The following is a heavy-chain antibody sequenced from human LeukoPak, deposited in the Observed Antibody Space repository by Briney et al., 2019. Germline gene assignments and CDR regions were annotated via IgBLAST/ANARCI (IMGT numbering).Heavy chain of an antibody. D-gene: IGHD3-22*01. V-gene: IGHV1-18*01. Sequence: ASVTVSCKASGYTFTSYAISWVRQAPGQGLEWMGWISAYNGNTNYAQKFQGRVTMTRDTSTSTVYMELSSLRSEDTAVYYCARGGTDYYDSSGYYYACDYWGQGTLVTVSS. CDR2: ISAYNGNT. J-gene: IGHJ4*02. CDR1: GYTFTSYA. CDR3: ARGGTDYYDSSGYYYACDY.